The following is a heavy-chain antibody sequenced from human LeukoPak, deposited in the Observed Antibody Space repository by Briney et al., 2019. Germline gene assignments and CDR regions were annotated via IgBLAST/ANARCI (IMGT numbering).Heavy chain of an antibody. V-gene: IGHV3-66*01. D-gene: IGHD2-21*01. J-gene: IGHJ4*01. CDR2: IYSGETT. Sequence: GGSLSPSVAASGFTASGNNIGWVRQSPGKGLEWVSVIYSGETTYYADSVKGRFTLSRDNAKNSLYLQMSSLRTEDAAVYYCLRGDVRDYWGHGTLVTVSS. CDR3: LRGDVRDY. CDR1: GFTASGNN.